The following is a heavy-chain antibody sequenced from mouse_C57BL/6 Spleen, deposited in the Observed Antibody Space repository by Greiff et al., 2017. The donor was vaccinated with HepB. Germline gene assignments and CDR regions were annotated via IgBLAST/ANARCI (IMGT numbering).Heavy chain of an antibody. CDR1: GYAFSSSW. Sequence: VQLQQSGPELVKPGASVKISCKASGYAFSSSWMNWVKQRPGKGLEWIGRIYPGDGDTNYNGKFKGKATLTADKSSSTAYMQLSSLTSEDSAVYFCASGDGPFFDYWGQGTTLTVSS. CDR3: ASGDGPFFDY. D-gene: IGHD2-3*01. CDR2: IYPGDGDT. J-gene: IGHJ2*01. V-gene: IGHV1-82*01.